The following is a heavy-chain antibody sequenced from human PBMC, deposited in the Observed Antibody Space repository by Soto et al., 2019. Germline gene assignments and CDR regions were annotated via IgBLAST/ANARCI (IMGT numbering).Heavy chain of an antibody. CDR3: ARGDRGAFDL. CDR1: GFTFSYYW. CDR2: VHSDGSST. D-gene: IGHD1-26*01. J-gene: IGHJ3*01. V-gene: IGHV3-74*01. Sequence: EVQLVESGGGLVQPGESLRLSCAASGFTFSYYWMHWVRQAPGKGLVWVSRVHSDGSSTTYADSVKGRFSISRDNASNTVYLQMNRLRVEDMAVYYCARGDRGAFDLWGQGTVVTVSS.